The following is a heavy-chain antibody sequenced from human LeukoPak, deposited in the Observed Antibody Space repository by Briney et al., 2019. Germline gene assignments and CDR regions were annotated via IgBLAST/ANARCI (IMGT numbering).Heavy chain of an antibody. CDR1: GYSFTNYW. J-gene: IGHJ4*02. V-gene: IGHV5-51*07. D-gene: IGHD5-24*01. CDR3: ARRSQMATIDFDY. CDR2: IYPGDSDT. Sequence: GESLKISCKSSGYSFTNYWIGWVHQMPGKGLEWMGIIYPGDSDTKYSPSFQGQVTISADKSISTAYLQWSSLKASDTAMYYCARRSQMATIDFDYWGQGTLVTVSS.